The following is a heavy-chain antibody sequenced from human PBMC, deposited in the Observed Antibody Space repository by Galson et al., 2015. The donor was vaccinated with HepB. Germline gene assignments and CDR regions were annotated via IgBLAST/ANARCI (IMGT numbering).Heavy chain of an antibody. CDR2: INHSGST. CDR3: ARRTEGWGYYFDY. J-gene: IGHJ4*02. D-gene: IGHD3/OR15-3a*01. V-gene: IGHV4-34*01. Sequence: ETLSLTCAVYGGSFSGYYWSWIRQPPGKGLEWIGEINHSGSTNYNPSLKSRVTISVDTSKNQFSLKLSSVTAADTAVYYCARRTEGWGYYFDYWGQGTLVTVSS. CDR1: GGSFSGYY.